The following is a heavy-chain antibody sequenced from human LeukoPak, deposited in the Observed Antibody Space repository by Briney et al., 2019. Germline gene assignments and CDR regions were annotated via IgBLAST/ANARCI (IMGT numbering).Heavy chain of an antibody. CDR3: AKEPYSGWSHNYFDY. CDR2: ISYDGSNK. Sequence: GRSLRLSCAASGFTFSSYGMHWVRQAPGKGLEWVAVISYDGSNKYYADSVKGRFTISRDNSKNTLYLQMNSLRAEDTAVYYCAKEPYSGWSHNYFDYWGQGTLVTVSP. V-gene: IGHV3-30*18. D-gene: IGHD6-19*01. CDR1: GFTFSSYG. J-gene: IGHJ4*02.